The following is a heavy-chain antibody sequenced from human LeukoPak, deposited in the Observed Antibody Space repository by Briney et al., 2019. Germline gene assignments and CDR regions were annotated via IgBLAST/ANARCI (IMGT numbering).Heavy chain of an antibody. D-gene: IGHD6-13*01. J-gene: IGHJ4*02. Sequence: SETLSLTCTVSGGSISSSSYYWGWIRQPPGKGLEWIGSIYYSGSTYYNPSLKSRVTISVDTSKNQFSLKLSSVTAADTAVYYCARDTRSIAAAGPIDYWGQGTLVTVSS. CDR3: ARDTRSIAAAGPIDY. V-gene: IGHV4-39*07. CDR2: IYYSGST. CDR1: GGSISSSSYY.